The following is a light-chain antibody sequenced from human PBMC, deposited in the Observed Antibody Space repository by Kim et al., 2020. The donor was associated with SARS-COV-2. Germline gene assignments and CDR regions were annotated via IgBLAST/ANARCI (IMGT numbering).Light chain of an antibody. CDR2: DAS. CDR1: QSVSNSY. CDR3: QQYGSSSWT. Sequence: EIVLTQSPGTLSLSPGERATLSCRASQSVSNSYLAWYQQKPGQAPRLLIYDASSMATGIPDRFSGSGSGTDFTLTISRLEPEDFAVYYCQQYGSSSWTFGQGTKLEI. J-gene: IGKJ2*01. V-gene: IGKV3-20*01.